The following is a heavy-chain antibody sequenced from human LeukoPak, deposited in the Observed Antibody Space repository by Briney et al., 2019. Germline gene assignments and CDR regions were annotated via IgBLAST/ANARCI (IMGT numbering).Heavy chain of an antibody. D-gene: IGHD5-18*01. J-gene: IGHJ4*02. CDR2: IYSGDSDT. CDR1: GYSFTSYW. V-gene: IGHV5-51*01. Sequence: GESLKISCKGSGYSFTSYWIGWVRQMPGKGLEWMGIIYSGDSDTRYSPSFQGQVTISADKSISTAYLQWSSLKASDTAMYYCARLIGYSYGYSGEFDYWGQGTLVTVSS. CDR3: ARLIGYSYGYSGEFDY.